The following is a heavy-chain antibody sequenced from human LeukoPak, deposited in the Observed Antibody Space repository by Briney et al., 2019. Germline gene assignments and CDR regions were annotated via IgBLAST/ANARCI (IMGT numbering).Heavy chain of an antibody. Sequence: GGSLRLSCAASGFTFSTYWMSWVRQAPGKGLEWVANIKQDGSEKYYVDSVKGRLTISRDNAKNTLYLQMNSLRAEDTAVYYCARDNMRDGGIAAAGTDYWGQGTLVTVSS. V-gene: IGHV3-7*01. CDR3: ARDNMRDGGIAAAGTDY. CDR1: GFTFSTYW. J-gene: IGHJ4*02. D-gene: IGHD6-13*01. CDR2: IKQDGSEK.